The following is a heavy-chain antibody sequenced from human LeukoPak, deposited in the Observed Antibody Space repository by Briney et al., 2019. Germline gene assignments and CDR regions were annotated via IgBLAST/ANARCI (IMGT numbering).Heavy chain of an antibody. J-gene: IGHJ4*02. V-gene: IGHV3-74*01. CDR1: GFSFSNTW. CDR3: VSSDRLDY. D-gene: IGHD1-14*01. Sequence: GGSLRLSCAASGFSFSNTWMHWVRQAPGKGLEWVSVVFTDGSSTSYADSVQGRFTVSRDNAKYTVYLQMNSLRVEDTAVYYCVSSDRLDYWGQGALVTASS. CDR2: VFTDGSST.